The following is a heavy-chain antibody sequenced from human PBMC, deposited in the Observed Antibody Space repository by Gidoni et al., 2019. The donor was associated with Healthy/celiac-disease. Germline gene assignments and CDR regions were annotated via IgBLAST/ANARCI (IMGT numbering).Heavy chain of an antibody. CDR2: INPNSGGT. D-gene: IGHD3-10*01. J-gene: IGHJ6*02. CDR3: ARGFTMVRGVNVAPYYYYGMDV. CDR1: GYTFTGYY. Sequence: QVQLVQSGAEVKKPGASVKVSCKASGYTFTGYYMHWVRQAPGQGLEWMGWINPNSGGTNYAQKFQGWVTMTRDTSISTAYMELSRLRSDDTAVYYCARGFTMVRGVNVAPYYYYGMDVWGQGTTVTVSS. V-gene: IGHV1-2*04.